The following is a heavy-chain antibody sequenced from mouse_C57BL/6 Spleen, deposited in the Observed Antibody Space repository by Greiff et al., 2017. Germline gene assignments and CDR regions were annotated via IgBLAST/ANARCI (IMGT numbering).Heavy chain of an antibody. CDR1: GYTFTDYY. Sequence: EVKLQQSGPELVKPGASVKISCKASGYTFTDYYMNWVKQSHGKSLEWIGDINPNNGGTSYNQKFKGKATLTVDKSSSTAYMELRSLTSEDSAVYYCARLYYGSSWGQGTTLTVSS. V-gene: IGHV1-26*01. J-gene: IGHJ2*01. CDR2: INPNNGGT. D-gene: IGHD1-1*01. CDR3: ARLYYGSS.